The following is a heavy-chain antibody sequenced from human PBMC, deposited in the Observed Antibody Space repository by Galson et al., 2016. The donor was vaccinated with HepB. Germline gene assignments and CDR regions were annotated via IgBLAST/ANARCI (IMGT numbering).Heavy chain of an antibody. J-gene: IGHJ3*01. Sequence: SLRLSCAASGFSFSRYSMTWVRQRPGKGLEWITFISDSGTTTNYADSVKGRFSVSRDDVANSVYLQMDSLRGEDTALYSCARDYGSGWLSGALDVWGPGTVVIVSS. D-gene: IGHD6-19*01. V-gene: IGHV3-48*03. CDR3: ARDYGSGWLSGALDV. CDR2: ISDSGTTT. CDR1: GFSFSRYS.